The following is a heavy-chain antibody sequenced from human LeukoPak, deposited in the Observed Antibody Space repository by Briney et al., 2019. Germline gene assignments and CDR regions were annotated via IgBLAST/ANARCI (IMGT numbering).Heavy chain of an antibody. CDR1: GYSFTSYW. J-gene: IGHJ4*02. CDR2: IYPGDSDT. V-gene: IGHV5-51*01. Sequence: GESLKISCKGSGYSFTSYWIGWVRQMPGKGLEWMGIIYPGDSDTRYSLSFQGQVTISADKSISTAYLQWSSLKASDTAMYYCARHMRGSSWVTTIDYWGQGTLVTVSS. CDR3: ARHMRGSSWVTTIDY. D-gene: IGHD6-13*01.